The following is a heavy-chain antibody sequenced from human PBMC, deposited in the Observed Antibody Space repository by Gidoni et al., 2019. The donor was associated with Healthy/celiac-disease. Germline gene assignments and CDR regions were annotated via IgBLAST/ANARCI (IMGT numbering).Heavy chain of an antibody. D-gene: IGHD3-10*01. Sequence: TCGGYYWSWIRQHPGKGLEWIGYIYYSGSTYYNPSLKSRVTISVDTSKNQFSLKLSSVTAADTAVYYCARGNYGSGFFDYWGQGTLVTVSS. CDR2: IYYSGST. J-gene: IGHJ4*02. CDR3: ARGNYGSGFFDY. V-gene: IGHV4-31*02. CDR1: TCGGYY.